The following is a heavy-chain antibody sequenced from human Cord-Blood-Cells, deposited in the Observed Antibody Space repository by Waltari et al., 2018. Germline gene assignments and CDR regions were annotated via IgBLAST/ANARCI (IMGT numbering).Heavy chain of an antibody. D-gene: IGHD6-6*01. V-gene: IGHV3-7*01. CDR3: ARDGIAARRRGFDY. CDR2: IKQDGSGK. Sequence: EVQLVESGGGLVQPGGSLRLSCAASGFTFSSYWMSWVRQAPGKGLEWVANIKQDGSGKYYVDSVKGRFTISRDNAKNSLYLQMNSLRAEDTAVYYCARDGIAARRRGFDYWGQGTLVTVSS. CDR1: GFTFSSYW. J-gene: IGHJ4*02.